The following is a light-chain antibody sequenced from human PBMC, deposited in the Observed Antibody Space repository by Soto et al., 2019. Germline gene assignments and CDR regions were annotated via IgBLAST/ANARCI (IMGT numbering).Light chain of an antibody. CDR2: VAS. Sequence: EIVLTQSPGTLSLSPGERATLSCRASQSVSSNSLAWYQQKPGQAPRLLIYVASSRATGIPDRFSGSGSGTDFTLTISRLEPEDFALYYCQQYGSSPMYTFGQGTKLEIK. CDR3: QQYGSSPMYT. J-gene: IGKJ2*01. CDR1: QSVSSNS. V-gene: IGKV3-20*01.